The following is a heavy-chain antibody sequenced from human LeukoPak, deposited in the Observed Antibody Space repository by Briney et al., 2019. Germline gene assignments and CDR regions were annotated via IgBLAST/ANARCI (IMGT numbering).Heavy chain of an antibody. CDR1: GYSFATYW. CDR3: ARFTATTSPRYAFDS. D-gene: IGHD2-15*01. CDR2: IYPDGSDT. Sequence: PGESLKISCKGSGYSFATYWLAWVHQVPGKGLEWMGIIYPDGSDTRYSPSLQGQVTMSADKSISTAYLQWSSLRTSDAAMYYCARFTATTSPRYAFDSWGQGTLVTVSS. J-gene: IGHJ4*02. V-gene: IGHV5-51*07.